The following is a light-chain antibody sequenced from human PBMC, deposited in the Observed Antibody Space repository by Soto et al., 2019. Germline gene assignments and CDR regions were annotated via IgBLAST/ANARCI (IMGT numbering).Light chain of an antibody. CDR2: WAS. CDR1: QSVLYNSNSKNY. CDR3: QQYYSIPWT. V-gene: IGKV4-1*01. Sequence: DIVMTQSPDSLAVSLGERATINCKSSQSVLYNSNSKNYLAWYQQKPGQPPKLLIYWASTRESGVPDRFSGSGSGTDFTLTINSPQAEDVAVYYCQQYYSIPWTFGQGTEVEIK. J-gene: IGKJ1*01.